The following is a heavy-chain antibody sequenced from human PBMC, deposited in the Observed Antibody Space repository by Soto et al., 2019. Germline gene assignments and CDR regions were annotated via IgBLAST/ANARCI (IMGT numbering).Heavy chain of an antibody. J-gene: IGHJ6*02. D-gene: IGHD3-16*01. V-gene: IGHV1-69*13. CDR3: ARDVPLNYYDGTFSYYAMDV. Sequence: ASVKVSCKASGGTFSSHAISWVRQAPGQGLEWMGGIIPSFKATNYAQKFQGRVTITADDSTSTAYMDLYSLRSEDTAVYYCARDVPLNYYDGTFSYYAMDVWGQGTTVTVSS. CDR2: IIPSFKAT. CDR1: GGTFSSHA.